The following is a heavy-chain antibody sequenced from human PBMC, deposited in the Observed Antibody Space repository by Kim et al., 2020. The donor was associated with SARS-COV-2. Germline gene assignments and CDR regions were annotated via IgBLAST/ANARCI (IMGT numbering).Heavy chain of an antibody. Sequence: GSLRLSCAASGFTFSDYYMSWIRQAPGKGLEWVSYISSSSSYTNYADSVKGRFTISRDNAKNSLYLQMNSLRAEDTAVYYCARDRDNYDFWSGYRLYGMDVWGQGTTVTVSS. CDR2: ISSSSSYT. D-gene: IGHD3-3*01. CDR3: ARDRDNYDFWSGYRLYGMDV. V-gene: IGHV3-11*05. J-gene: IGHJ6*02. CDR1: GFTFSDYY.